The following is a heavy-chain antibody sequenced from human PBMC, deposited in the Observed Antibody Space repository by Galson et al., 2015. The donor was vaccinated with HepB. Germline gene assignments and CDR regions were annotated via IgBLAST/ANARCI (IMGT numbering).Heavy chain of an antibody. D-gene: IGHD3-22*01. CDR1: GYTLTELS. V-gene: IGHV1-24*01. CDR2: FDPEDGET. CDR3: ATVYYYDSGGRAFDI. Sequence: SVKVSCKVSGYTLTELSMHWVRQAPGKGLEWMGGFDPEDGETIYAQKFQGRVTMTEDTSTDTAYMELSSLRSEDTAGYYCATVYYYDSGGRAFDIWGQGTMVTVSS. J-gene: IGHJ3*02.